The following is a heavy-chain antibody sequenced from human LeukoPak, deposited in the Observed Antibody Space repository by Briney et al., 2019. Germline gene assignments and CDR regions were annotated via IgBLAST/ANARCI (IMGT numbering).Heavy chain of an antibody. V-gene: IGHV4-34*01. D-gene: IGHD1-26*01. J-gene: IGHJ4*02. Sequence: KPSETLSLTCAVYGESFSGYYWTWIRQPPGKGLEWIADVNHSGSTNYNPSLKSRVIISVDTSKNQFSLKLTSVTDADTAVYYCARAREGATIDYWGQGTLVTVSS. CDR1: GESFSGYY. CDR3: ARAREGATIDY. CDR2: VNHSGST.